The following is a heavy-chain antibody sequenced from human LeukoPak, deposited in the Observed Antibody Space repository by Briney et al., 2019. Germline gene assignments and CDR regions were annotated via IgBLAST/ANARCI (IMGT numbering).Heavy chain of an antibody. D-gene: IGHD2-15*01. CDR3: ARDQEIYCSGGGCSAFDY. Sequence: PGGSLRLSCAASGFSFSSYWMHWVRQAPGKGLEWVSSISGSSSYIYYADSVKGRFTISRDNAKNSLYLQMNSLRAEDTAVYYCARDQEIYCSGGGCSAFDYWGQGALVTVSS. V-gene: IGHV3-21*01. CDR1: GFSFSSYW. CDR2: ISGSSSYI. J-gene: IGHJ4*02.